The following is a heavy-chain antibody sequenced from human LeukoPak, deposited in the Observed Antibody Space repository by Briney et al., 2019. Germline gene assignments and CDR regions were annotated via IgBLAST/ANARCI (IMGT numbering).Heavy chain of an antibody. CDR2: IYHSGST. CDR3: TRADATVTIRN. Sequence: SETLSLTCTVSGYSISSGYYWGWIRQPPGKGLEWIGSIYHSGSTYYNPSLKSRVTISVDTSKNQFSLKLSSVSAADTAVYYCTRADATVTIRNWGQGTLVTVSS. CDR1: GYSISSGYY. D-gene: IGHD4-17*01. J-gene: IGHJ4*02. V-gene: IGHV4-38-2*02.